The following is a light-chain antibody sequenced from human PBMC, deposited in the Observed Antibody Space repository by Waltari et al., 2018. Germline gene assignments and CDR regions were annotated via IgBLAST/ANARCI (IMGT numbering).Light chain of an antibody. Sequence: QSALTQPASVSGSPGQSIPIPCPGTGSDVGGYDSLPRYQQHPGKAPKLVIYEVSNRPSGVSYRFSASKSGNTASLTISGLQAEDEADYYCSSYTPITISNWVFGGGTKLTVL. J-gene: IGLJ3*02. V-gene: IGLV2-14*01. CDR3: SSYTPITISNWV. CDR2: EVS. CDR1: GSDVGGYDS.